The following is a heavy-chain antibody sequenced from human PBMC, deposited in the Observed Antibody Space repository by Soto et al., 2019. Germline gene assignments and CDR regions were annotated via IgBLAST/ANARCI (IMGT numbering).Heavy chain of an antibody. D-gene: IGHD4-17*01. CDR1: GFTFSSYA. V-gene: IGHV3-23*01. CDR3: ANDFRYGDYGSFDP. J-gene: IGHJ5*02. Sequence: GGSLRLSCAASGFTFSSYAMSWVRQAPGKGLEWVSAISGSGGSTYYADSVKGRVTISRDNSKNTLYLQMNSLRGEDTAVYSCANDFRYGDYGSFDPWGQGPLVTVSS. CDR2: ISGSGGST.